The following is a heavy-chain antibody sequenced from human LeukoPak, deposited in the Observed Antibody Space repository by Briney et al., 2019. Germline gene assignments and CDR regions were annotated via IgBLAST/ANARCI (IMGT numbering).Heavy chain of an antibody. Sequence: GGSLRLSCAASGFTFNIYGMHWVRQAPGKGLEWVANIKEDGNRKYYVDSVKGRFTISRDNAKNSLYLQMNSLRAEDTAVYYCARGIAAAGLDYWGQGTLVTVSS. V-gene: IGHV3-7*04. D-gene: IGHD6-13*01. CDR1: GFTFNIYG. CDR3: ARGIAAAGLDY. J-gene: IGHJ4*02. CDR2: IKEDGNRK.